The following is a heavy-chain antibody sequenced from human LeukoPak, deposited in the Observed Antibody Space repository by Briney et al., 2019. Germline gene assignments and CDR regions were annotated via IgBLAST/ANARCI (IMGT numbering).Heavy chain of an antibody. D-gene: IGHD5-18*01. J-gene: IGHJ4*02. CDR1: GYSFTSHW. Sequence: GESLKISCKGSGYSFTSHWIGWVRQMAGKGLEWVGIINPRDSDTRYSATFQGQVTISADKSISIAYLQWSSLRASDTAMYYCVRSADGGYNYGHWGQGTLVTVSS. CDR3: VRSADGGYNYGH. CDR2: INPRDSDT. V-gene: IGHV5-51*01.